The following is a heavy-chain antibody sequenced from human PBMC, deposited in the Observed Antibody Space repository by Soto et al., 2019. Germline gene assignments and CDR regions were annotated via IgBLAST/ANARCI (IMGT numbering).Heavy chain of an antibody. J-gene: IGHJ4*02. V-gene: IGHV1-2*02. D-gene: IGHD3-22*01. CDR3: ARVSGYYHPFDY. Sequence: ASVKVSCKASGYTFTGYYMHWVRQAPGQGLEWMGWINPSSGGTNYAQKFQGRVTMTRDTSISTAYMELSRLRSDDTAVYYCARVSGYYHPFDYWGQGTLVTVSS. CDR1: GYTFTGYY. CDR2: INPSSGGT.